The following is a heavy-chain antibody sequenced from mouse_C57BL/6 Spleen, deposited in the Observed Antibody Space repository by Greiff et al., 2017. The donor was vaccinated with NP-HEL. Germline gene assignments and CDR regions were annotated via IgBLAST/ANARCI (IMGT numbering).Heavy chain of an antibody. J-gene: IGHJ2*01. CDR1: GYSFTGYY. CDR2: INPSTGGT. Sequence: VQLQQSGPELVKPGASVKISCKASGYSFTGYYMNWVKQSPEKSLEWIGEINPSTGGTTYNQKFKAKATLTVDKSSSTAYMQLKSLTSEDSAVYYCAIYYYGSSYDYWGKGTTLTVSS. D-gene: IGHD1-1*01. CDR3: AIYYYGSSYDY. V-gene: IGHV1-42*01.